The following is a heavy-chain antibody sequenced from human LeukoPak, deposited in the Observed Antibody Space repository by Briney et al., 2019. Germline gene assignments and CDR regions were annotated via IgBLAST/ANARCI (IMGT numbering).Heavy chain of an antibody. D-gene: IGHD3-9*01. CDR3: AKWGDYDVLTGYYDPDN. J-gene: IGHJ4*02. CDR1: GFIFSNYA. CDR2: IVGSGADA. Sequence: GGSLRLSCAASGFIFSNYAMSWARQAPGKGLEWVSAIVGSGADAYYADSVKGRFTISRDNPRNTLYLQMNSLRAEDTAVYYCAKWGDYDVLTGYYDPDNWGQGTLVTVSS. V-gene: IGHV3-23*01.